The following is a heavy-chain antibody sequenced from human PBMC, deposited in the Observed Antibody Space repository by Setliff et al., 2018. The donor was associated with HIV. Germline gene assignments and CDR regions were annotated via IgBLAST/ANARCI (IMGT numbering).Heavy chain of an antibody. D-gene: IGHD2-8*01. J-gene: IGHJ1*01. CDR3: AAQGVL. V-gene: IGHV3-11*04. Sequence: PRLTFTEASGFIFSDYYMTWIRQTPGKGLEWISYISASGASTDYADSVRGRFTISRDNADNSLYLQMTGLGVEDTAVYYCAAQGVLWGQGTLVTVSS. CDR2: ISASGAST. CDR1: GFIFSDYY.